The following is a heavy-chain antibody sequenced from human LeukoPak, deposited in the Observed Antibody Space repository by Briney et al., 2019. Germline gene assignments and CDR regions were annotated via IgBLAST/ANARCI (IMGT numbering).Heavy chain of an antibody. CDR3: ARAQPQGGCSDY. J-gene: IGHJ4*02. D-gene: IGHD1-26*01. Sequence: PSETLSLTCAVYGGSFSGYYWSWIRQPPGKGLEWIGEINHSGSTNYNPSLKSRVTISVDTSKNQFSLKLSSVTAADTAVYYCARAQPQGGCSDYWGQGTLVTVSS. CDR2: INHSGST. V-gene: IGHV4-34*01. CDR1: GGSFSGYY.